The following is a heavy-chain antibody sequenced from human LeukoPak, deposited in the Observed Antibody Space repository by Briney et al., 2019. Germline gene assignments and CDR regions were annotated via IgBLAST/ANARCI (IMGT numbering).Heavy chain of an antibody. V-gene: IGHV1-69*13. D-gene: IGHD3-10*01. Sequence: GASVKVSCKASGGTFSSYAISWVRQAPGQGLEWMGGIIPIFGTANYAQKFQGRVTITADESTSTAYMELRSLRSDDTAVYYCVRMVRGVPNAEYFQHWGQGTLVTVSS. CDR2: IIPIFGTA. J-gene: IGHJ1*01. CDR3: VRMVRGVPNAEYFQH. CDR1: GGTFSSYA.